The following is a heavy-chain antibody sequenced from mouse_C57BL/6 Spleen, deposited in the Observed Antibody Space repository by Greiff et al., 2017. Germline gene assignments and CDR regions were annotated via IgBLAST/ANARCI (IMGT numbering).Heavy chain of an antibody. J-gene: IGHJ1*03. CDR1: GFTFSSYA. CDR3: ARDERGYDKYFDG. CDR2: ISDGGSYT. Sequence: SLGGLVKPGGSLKLSCAASGFTFSSYAMSWVRQTPEKRLEWVATISDGGSYTYYPDNVKGRFTISRDNAKNNLYLQMSHLKSEDTAMYYCARDERGYDKYFDGWGTGTTVTVAS. D-gene: IGHD2-2*01. V-gene: IGHV5-4*01.